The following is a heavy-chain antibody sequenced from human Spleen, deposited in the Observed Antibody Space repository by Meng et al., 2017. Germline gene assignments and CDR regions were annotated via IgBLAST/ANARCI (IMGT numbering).Heavy chain of an antibody. D-gene: IGHD1-26*01. V-gene: IGHV3-48*03. CDR3: ARVSGSYSANDY. CDR2: ISSSGRII. Sequence: LSLTCAASGFTFSSYEMYWVRQAPGKGLEWVSYISSSGRIIYYADSVKGRFTISRDNAKNSLYLQMTRLRAEDTAVYYCARVSGSYSANDYWGQGTLVTVSS. CDR1: GFTFSSYE. J-gene: IGHJ4*02.